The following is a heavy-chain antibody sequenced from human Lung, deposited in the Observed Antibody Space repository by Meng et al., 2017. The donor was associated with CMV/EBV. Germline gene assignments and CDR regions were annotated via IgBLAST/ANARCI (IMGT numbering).Heavy chain of an antibody. V-gene: IGHV1-2*02. CDR1: GYTFSAYQ. J-gene: IGHJ4*02. Sequence: ASXXVSXKTSGYTFSAYQMHWIRQAPGHGLEWMGWINPSSGVTRSAPKYQGRVTMTSDRYSTAYLELTSLTCDDTAFYYCARFGGATVGSTPPDYLGQGTLVTVSS. CDR3: ARFGGATVGSTPPDY. CDR2: INPSSGVT. D-gene: IGHD1-26*01.